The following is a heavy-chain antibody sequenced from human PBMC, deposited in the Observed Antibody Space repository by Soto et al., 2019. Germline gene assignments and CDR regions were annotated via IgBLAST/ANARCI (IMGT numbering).Heavy chain of an antibody. CDR1: GGDFSNYV. CDR2: IIPVLGTT. CDR3: ARKGSDLAMTTGSDYYYQYGMDV. D-gene: IGHD4-17*01. J-gene: IGHJ6*02. Sequence: QVQLVQSGAEVKKPGSSVKVSCKASGGDFSNYVISWVRQAPGQGLEWMGGIIPVLGTTHYAQKCQGRVTLTADESTSTAYMGLSSLGSEDTAMYYCARKGSDLAMTTGSDYYYQYGMDVWGQGTTVTVSS. V-gene: IGHV1-69*01.